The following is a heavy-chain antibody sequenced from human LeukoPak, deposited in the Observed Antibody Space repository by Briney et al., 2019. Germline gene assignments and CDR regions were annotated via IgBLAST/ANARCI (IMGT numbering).Heavy chain of an antibody. V-gene: IGHV3-74*01. CDR3: AREGDSGSYFYYFDY. Sequence: LPGGSLRLSCAASGFTFSSYWMRWVRQAPGKGLVWVSRINSDGSSTSYADAVKGRFTISRDNAKNTLYLQMNSLRAEDTAVYYCAREGDSGSYFYYFDYWGQGTLVTVSS. CDR1: GFTFSSYW. D-gene: IGHD1-26*01. CDR2: INSDGSST. J-gene: IGHJ4*02.